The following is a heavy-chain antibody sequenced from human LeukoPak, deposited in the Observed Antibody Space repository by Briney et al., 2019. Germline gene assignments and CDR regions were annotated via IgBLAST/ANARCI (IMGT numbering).Heavy chain of an antibody. CDR2: IYYSGST. V-gene: IGHV4-39*07. CDR3: ARELLGGYYGMDV. Sequence: PSETLSLTCTVSGGSISSSSYYWGWLRQPPGKGLEGIGSIYYSGSTYYNPSLKSRVTISVDTSKNQFSLKLSSVTAADTAVYDCARELLGGYYGMDVWGQGTTVTVSS. J-gene: IGHJ6*02. D-gene: IGHD3-10*01. CDR1: GGSISSSSYY.